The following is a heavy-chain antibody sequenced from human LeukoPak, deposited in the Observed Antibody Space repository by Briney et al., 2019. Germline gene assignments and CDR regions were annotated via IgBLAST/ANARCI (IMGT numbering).Heavy chain of an antibody. CDR1: GGSISSGSYY. V-gene: IGHV4-61*02. CDR3: ARLVTMVRGGSNWFDP. J-gene: IGHJ5*02. D-gene: IGHD3-10*01. CDR2: IYTSGST. Sequence: SETLSHTCTVSGGSISSGSYYWSWIRQPAGKGLEWIGRIYTSGSTNYNPSLKSRVTISVDTSKNQFSLKLSSVTAADTAVYYCARLVTMVRGGSNWFDPWGQGTLVTVSS.